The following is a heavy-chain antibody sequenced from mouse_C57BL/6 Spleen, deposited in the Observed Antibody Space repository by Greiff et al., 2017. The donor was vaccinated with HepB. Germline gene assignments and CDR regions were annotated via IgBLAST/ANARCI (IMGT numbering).Heavy chain of an antibody. D-gene: IGHD4-1*01. V-gene: IGHV1-82*01. CDR1: GYAFSSSW. CDR3: ARFWDGYCDV. Sequence: VQLQQSGPELVKPGASVKISCKASGYAFSSSWMNWVKQRPGKGLEWIGRIYPGDGDTNYNGKFKGKATLTADKSSSTAYMQLSSLTSEDSAVYFCARFWDGYCDVWGTGTTVTVSS. CDR2: IYPGDGDT. J-gene: IGHJ1*03.